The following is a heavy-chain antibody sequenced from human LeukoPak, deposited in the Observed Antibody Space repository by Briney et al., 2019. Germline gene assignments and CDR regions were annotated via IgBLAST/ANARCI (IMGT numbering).Heavy chain of an antibody. J-gene: IGHJ4*02. CDR3: AKGELVQSLFDY. CDR1: GFTFSSYA. CDR2: ISGSGGST. V-gene: IGHV3-23*01. Sequence: GGSLRLSCAASGFTFSSYAMSWVRQATGKGLEWGSAISGSGGSTYYADSVKGRFTISRDNSRNTVSLQMNSLRAEDTALYYCAKGELVQSLFDYWGQGTLVTVSS.